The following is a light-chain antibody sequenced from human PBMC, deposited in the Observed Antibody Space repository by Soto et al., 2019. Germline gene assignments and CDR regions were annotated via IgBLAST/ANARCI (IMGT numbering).Light chain of an antibody. Sequence: DIQMTQFPSTLSASVGDRVTITCRASQTTNTWLSWYQQKPGTAPKLLIYDASSLECGVPSRFSASGSGKEFTLTISSLQPDDIATYYCQQYISYTYTFGQVNKVEIK. CDR2: DAS. J-gene: IGKJ2*01. V-gene: IGKV1-5*01. CDR1: QTTNTW. CDR3: QQYISYTYT.